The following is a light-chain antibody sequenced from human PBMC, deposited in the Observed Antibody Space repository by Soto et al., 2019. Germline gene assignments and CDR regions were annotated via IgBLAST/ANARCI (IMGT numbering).Light chain of an antibody. Sequence: QSALAQPASVSGSPGQSITISCTGTSSDVGRYNYVSWFQQHPGKAPKLMIYDVSNWPSGVSDRFSGSKSGNTASLTISGLQAEDEADYYCSSFTSSSTVVFGTGTKVT. CDR2: DVS. J-gene: IGLJ1*01. CDR3: SSFTSSSTVV. V-gene: IGLV2-14*01. CDR1: SSDVGRYNY.